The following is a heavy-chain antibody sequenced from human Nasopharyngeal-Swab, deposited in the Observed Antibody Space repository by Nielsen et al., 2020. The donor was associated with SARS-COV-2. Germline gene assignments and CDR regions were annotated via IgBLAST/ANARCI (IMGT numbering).Heavy chain of an antibody. CDR1: GYTFTSYY. Sequence: ASVKVSCKASGYTFTSYYMHWARQAPGQGLEWMGIINPSGGSTSYAQKFQGRVTMTRDTSTSTVYMELSSLRSEDTAVYYCARLARGYSYGYPSYYGMDVWGQGTTVTVSS. J-gene: IGHJ6*02. D-gene: IGHD5-18*01. CDR2: INPSGGST. CDR3: ARLARGYSYGYPSYYGMDV. V-gene: IGHV1-46*01.